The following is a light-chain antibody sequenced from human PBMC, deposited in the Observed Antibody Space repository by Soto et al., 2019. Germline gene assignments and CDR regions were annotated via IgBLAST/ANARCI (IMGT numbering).Light chain of an antibody. Sequence: EIVMTQAPATLSGSPGERATLSCGASQSVSINYLAWYQQKPGQAPRLLIYGASTRATGIPARFSGSGSGTDFTLTITSLEPEDFAVYYCQQRSNWSPTFGQGTKVDIK. V-gene: IGKV3D-20*02. J-gene: IGKJ1*01. CDR3: QQRSNWSPT. CDR2: GAS. CDR1: QSVSINY.